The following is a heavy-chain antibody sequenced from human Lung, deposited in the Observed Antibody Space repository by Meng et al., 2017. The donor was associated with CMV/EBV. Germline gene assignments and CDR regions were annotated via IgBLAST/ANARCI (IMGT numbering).Heavy chain of an antibody. CDR2: ITSASGFT. Sequence: ESLKISCAASGFTFSGYAMNWVRQAPGKGLEWISSITSASGFTFYADSVKGRFTISRDNAKNSVYLQMNSLRAEDTALYYCARELIHWDINGSPTRIDHFDYWGQGTLVTVSS. V-gene: IGHV3-21*01. J-gene: IGHJ4*02. CDR3: ARELIHWDINGSPTRIDHFDY. D-gene: IGHD1-26*01. CDR1: GFTFSGYA.